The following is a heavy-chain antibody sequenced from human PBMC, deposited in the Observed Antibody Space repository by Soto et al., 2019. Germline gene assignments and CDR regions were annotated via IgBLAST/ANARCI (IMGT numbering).Heavy chain of an antibody. Sequence: PGGSLRLSCAASGFTFSNVWMTWVRQAPGKGLEWVGRIKSQSDGGTTDYAAPVKGRFTISRDGSENTLSLQMNGLKSEDTAVYYCATYSSSSLGAFDVWGQGTLVTVSS. D-gene: IGHD6-6*01. CDR2: IKSQSDGGTT. V-gene: IGHV3-15*01. CDR1: GFTFSNVW. J-gene: IGHJ3*01. CDR3: ATYSSSSLGAFDV.